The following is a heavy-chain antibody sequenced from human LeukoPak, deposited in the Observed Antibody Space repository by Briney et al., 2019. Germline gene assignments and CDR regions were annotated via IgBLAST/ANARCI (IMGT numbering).Heavy chain of an antibody. CDR2: INHSGST. J-gene: IGHJ4*02. CDR3: ARSPLDYYDSSGYYYDY. D-gene: IGHD3-22*01. Sequence: PSETLSLTCAVYGGSFSGYYWSWIRQPPGKGLEWIGEINHSGSTNYNPSLKGRVTISVDTSKNQFSLKLSSLTAADTAVYYCARSPLDYYDSSGYYYDYWGQGTLVTVSS. V-gene: IGHV4-34*01. CDR1: GGSFSGYY.